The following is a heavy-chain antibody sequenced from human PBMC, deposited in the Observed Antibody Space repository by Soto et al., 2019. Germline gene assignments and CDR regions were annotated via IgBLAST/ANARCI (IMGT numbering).Heavy chain of an antibody. J-gene: IGHJ5*02. CDR2: INAGDGKT. Sequence: GASVKVSCKASGYTFTSYAMHWVRQAPGQRLEWVGWINAGDGKTNYSHKFQGRVTMTTDTSTNTAYMDLRSLRSDDTAVYYCARHNSQWPNWFDPWGQGTLVTLSS. CDR1: GYTFTSYA. V-gene: IGHV1-3*01. CDR3: ARHNSQWPNWFDP. D-gene: IGHD1-1*01.